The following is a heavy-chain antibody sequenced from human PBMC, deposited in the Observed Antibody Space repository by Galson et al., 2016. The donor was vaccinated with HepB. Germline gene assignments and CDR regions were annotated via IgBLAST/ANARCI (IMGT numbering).Heavy chain of an antibody. Sequence: LRLSCAASEFTFSNHPMTWVRQAPGKGLEWVSSISAGSGGTYYADSAKGRFTVSRDNPENTLYLQMNNLRAEDTALYYCARGSVGPDLWGQGTLVTVSS. CDR3: ARGSVGPDL. CDR1: EFTFSNHP. V-gene: IGHV3-23*01. J-gene: IGHJ5*02. CDR2: ISAGSGGT.